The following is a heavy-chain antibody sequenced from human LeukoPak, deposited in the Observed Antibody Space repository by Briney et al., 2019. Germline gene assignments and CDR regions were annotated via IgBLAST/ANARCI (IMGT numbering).Heavy chain of an antibody. CDR1: GFTFDDYG. J-gene: IGHJ4*02. CDR3: VRGITMMVD. Sequence: TGGSLRLSCAASGFTFDDYGMTWVRQAPGKGLEWVCGIPRNGGAAGYAGSVKGRFTISRDNVKKSLYLQMNSLRAEDTALYYCVRGITMMVDWGQGTLVTVSS. CDR2: IPRNGGAA. V-gene: IGHV3-20*04. D-gene: IGHD3-22*01.